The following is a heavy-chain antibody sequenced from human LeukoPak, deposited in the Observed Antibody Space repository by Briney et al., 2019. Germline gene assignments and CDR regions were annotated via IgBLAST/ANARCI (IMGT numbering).Heavy chain of an antibody. CDR1: GFTFSSYS. Sequence: PGGSLRLSCAASGFTFSSYSMNWVRQAPGKGLEWVSSISSSSSYIYYADSVKGRFTISRDNAKNSLYLQMNSLRAEDTAVYYCARGSYCSSTSCSVHYGMDVWGQGTTVTVSS. CDR3: ARGSYCSSTSCSVHYGMDV. CDR2: ISSSSSYI. J-gene: IGHJ6*02. V-gene: IGHV3-21*04. D-gene: IGHD2-2*01.